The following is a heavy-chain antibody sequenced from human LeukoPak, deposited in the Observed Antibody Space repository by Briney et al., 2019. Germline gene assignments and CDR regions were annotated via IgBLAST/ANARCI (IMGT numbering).Heavy chain of an antibody. CDR3: ARSSLAVYFDY. CDR1: GYSISSDYY. Sequence: SETLSLTCTVSGYSISSDYYWGWIRQPPGKGLEWIGSIYHSGVTYYNPSLKSRVTISVDTSKNQFSLRLSSVTAADTAMYFCARSSLAVYFDYWGQGTLVTASS. CDR2: IYHSGVT. D-gene: IGHD6-19*01. V-gene: IGHV4-38-2*02. J-gene: IGHJ4*02.